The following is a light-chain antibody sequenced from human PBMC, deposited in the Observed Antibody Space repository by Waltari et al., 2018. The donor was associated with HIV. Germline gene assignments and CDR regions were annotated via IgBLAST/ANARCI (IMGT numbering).Light chain of an antibody. CDR2: EVT. CDR1: SSDVGGYSV. J-gene: IGLJ2*01. CDR3: CSYAGSVV. V-gene: IGLV2-23*02. Sequence: QSALTQPASVSGSPGQSITISCPGTSSDVGGYSVVSWYQQHPGRAPKLMIYEVTKRPSGASHRFSGSKSGNTASLTISGLQAEDEADYYCCSYAGSVVFGGGTKLTVL.